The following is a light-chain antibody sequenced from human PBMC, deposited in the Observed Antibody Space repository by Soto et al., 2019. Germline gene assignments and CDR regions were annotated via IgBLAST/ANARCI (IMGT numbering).Light chain of an antibody. CDR3: VHPLPTYA. Sequence: DVVMTQSPLSLPVTPGEPASISCRSSQSLLHSDGYNYLELYLQKPGQSPQLLIYLGSSRASGVHDMITGSGSGTDFTRKISTVAAEDVGVYYCVHPLPTYAFGPGPKLEIK. V-gene: IGKV2-28*01. J-gene: IGKJ2*01. CDR1: QSLLHSDGYNY. CDR2: LGS.